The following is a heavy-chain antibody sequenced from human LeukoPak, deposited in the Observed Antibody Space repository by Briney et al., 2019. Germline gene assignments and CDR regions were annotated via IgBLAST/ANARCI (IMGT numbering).Heavy chain of an antibody. D-gene: IGHD2-15*01. CDR1: GGTFSSYA. CDR3: ARVVVVAATPIVPNYGMDV. CDR2: IIPIFGTA. V-gene: IGHV1-69*13. J-gene: IGHJ6*02. Sequence: GASVKVSCKASGGTFSSYAISWVQQAPGQGLEWMGGIIPIFGTANYAQKFQGRVTITADESTSTAYMELSSLRSEDTAVYYCARVVVVAATPIVPNYGMDVWGQGTTVTVSS.